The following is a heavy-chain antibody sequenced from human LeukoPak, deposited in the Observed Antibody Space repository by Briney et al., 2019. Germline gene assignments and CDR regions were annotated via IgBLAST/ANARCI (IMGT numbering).Heavy chain of an antibody. J-gene: IGHJ4*02. CDR2: ISGSGGST. CDR3: AKGDVEMATILFDY. D-gene: IGHD5-24*01. V-gene: IGHV3-23*01. Sequence: GGSLRLSCAASGFTFNTYAMSWVRQAPGKGLEWVSAISGSGGSTYYADSVKGRFTISRDNSKNTLYLQMNSLRAEDTAVYYCAKGDVEMATILFDYWGQGTLVTVSS. CDR1: GFTFNTYA.